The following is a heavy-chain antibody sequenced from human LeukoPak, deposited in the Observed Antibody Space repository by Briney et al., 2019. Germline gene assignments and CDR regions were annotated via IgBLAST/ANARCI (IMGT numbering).Heavy chain of an antibody. CDR2: ISYSGSA. V-gene: IGHV4-59*01. Sequence: SETLSLTCTVSGGSLSNYYWTWIRQPPGKGLEWIGFISYSGSANYNPSLKSRVTISVDTSKNQFSLKLSSVTAADTAVYYCASLIIAAAGFFDPWGQGTLVTVSS. D-gene: IGHD6-13*01. CDR3: ASLIIAAAGFFDP. J-gene: IGHJ5*02. CDR1: GGSLSNYY.